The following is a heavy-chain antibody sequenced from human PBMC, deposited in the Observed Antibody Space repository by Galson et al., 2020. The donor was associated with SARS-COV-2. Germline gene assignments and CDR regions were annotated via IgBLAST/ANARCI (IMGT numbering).Heavy chain of an antibody. CDR3: ARGDMGNDYFDY. CDR2: IYREGSST. V-gene: IGHV3-74*01. CDR1: GFTLSSYW. J-gene: IGHJ4*02. Sequence: GGSLRLSCAASGFTLSSYWMHWVRQAPGKGLVWVSRIYREGSSTSYADSVKGRFTISGDNAKNTLYLQMNSLRAEDTAVYYCARGDMGNDYFDYWGQGTLVTVSS. D-gene: IGHD7-27*01.